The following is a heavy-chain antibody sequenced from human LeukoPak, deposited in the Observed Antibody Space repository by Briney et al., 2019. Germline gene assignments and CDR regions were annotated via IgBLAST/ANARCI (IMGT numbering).Heavy chain of an antibody. Sequence: PSETLSLTCTVSGGSISSYYWSWIRQPPGKGLEWIGYIYYSGSTNYNPSLKSRVTISVDTSKNQFPLKLSSVTAADTAVYYCARGRVQLWLIPYDYWGQGTLVTVSS. J-gene: IGHJ4*02. CDR3: ARGRVQLWLIPYDY. CDR1: GGSISSYY. CDR2: IYYSGST. D-gene: IGHD5-18*01. V-gene: IGHV4-59*12.